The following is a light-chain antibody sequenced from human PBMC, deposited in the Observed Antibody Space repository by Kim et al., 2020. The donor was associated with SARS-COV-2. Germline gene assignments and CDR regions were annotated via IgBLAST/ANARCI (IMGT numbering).Light chain of an antibody. Sequence: CTLSSGYSNYKVVWYQQRPGKGPRFVMRVGTGGIVGSKGDGIPDRFSVLGSGLNRYLTIKNIQEEDESDYHCGADHGSGSNFVVVFGGGTQLTVL. J-gene: IGLJ2*01. CDR3: GADHGSGSNFVVV. V-gene: IGLV9-49*01. CDR2: VGTGGIVG. CDR1: SGYSNYK.